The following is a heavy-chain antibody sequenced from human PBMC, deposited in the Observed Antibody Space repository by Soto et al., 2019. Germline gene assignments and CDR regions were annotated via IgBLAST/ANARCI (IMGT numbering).Heavy chain of an antibody. J-gene: IGHJ4*02. V-gene: IGHV1-69*13. CDR3: ARVDPTAMVHDY. Sequence: SVKVSCKASGGTFSSYAISWVRQAPGQGLEWMGGIIPIFGTANYAQKFQGRVTITADESTSTAYMELSSLRSEDTAVYYCARVDPTAMVHDYWGQGTLVTSPQ. D-gene: IGHD5-18*01. CDR2: IIPIFGTA. CDR1: GGTFSSYA.